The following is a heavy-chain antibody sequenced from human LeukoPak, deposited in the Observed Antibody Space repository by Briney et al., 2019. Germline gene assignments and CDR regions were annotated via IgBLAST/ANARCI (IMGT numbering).Heavy chain of an antibody. D-gene: IGHD1-1*01. J-gene: IGHJ5*02. CDR1: GYTFTSYY. V-gene: IGHV1-46*01. Sequence: ASVKVSCKASGYTFTSYYMHWVRQAPGQGLEWMGIINPSGGSTSYAQRFQGRVTMTRDTSTSTVYMELSSLRSEDTAVYYCAREQLNNWFDPWGQGTLVTVSS. CDR2: INPSGGST. CDR3: AREQLNNWFDP.